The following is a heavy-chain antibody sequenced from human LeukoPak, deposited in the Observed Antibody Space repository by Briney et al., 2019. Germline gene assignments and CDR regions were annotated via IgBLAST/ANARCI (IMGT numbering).Heavy chain of an antibody. CDR3: AKSGLSQRTYYYYMDV. Sequence: GGSLRLSCAASGFTFNNYAMSWVRQAPGKGLEWVSGLSDSGGSTHYADSVKGRFTISRDNSKNTLYLQMNSLRVEDTAVYYCAKSGLSQRTYYYYMDVWGKGTTVTVSS. D-gene: IGHD2-2*01. CDR1: GFTFNNYA. V-gene: IGHV3-23*01. CDR2: LSDSGGST. J-gene: IGHJ6*03.